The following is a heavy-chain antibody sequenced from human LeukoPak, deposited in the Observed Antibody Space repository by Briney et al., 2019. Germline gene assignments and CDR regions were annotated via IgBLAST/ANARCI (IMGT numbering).Heavy chain of an antibody. CDR1: GYTFTSYD. CDR2: MNPNSGGT. V-gene: IGHV1-2*02. Sequence: ASVKVSCKASGYTFTSYDINWVRQATGQGLEWMGWMNPNSGGTNYAQKFQGRVTMTRDTSISTAYMELSRLRSDDTAVYYCARDRGYYDSSGYYYGGDFDYWGQGTLVTVSS. CDR3: ARDRGYYDSSGYYYGGDFDY. D-gene: IGHD3-22*01. J-gene: IGHJ4*02.